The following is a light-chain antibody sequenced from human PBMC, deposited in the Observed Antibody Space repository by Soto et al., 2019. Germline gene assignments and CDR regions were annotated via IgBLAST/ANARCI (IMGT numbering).Light chain of an antibody. CDR3: PEYTILPRT. V-gene: IGKV3-15*01. CDR1: KSVSSD. CDR2: GAS. Sequence: SQEEGDTLSCIASKSVSSDLAWYPQKPGQAPRLLIHGASTRATGIPARFSGSGSGTEFTLTINFLQAEDFIRYYCPEYTILPRTFGEGTNVDI. J-gene: IGKJ4*01.